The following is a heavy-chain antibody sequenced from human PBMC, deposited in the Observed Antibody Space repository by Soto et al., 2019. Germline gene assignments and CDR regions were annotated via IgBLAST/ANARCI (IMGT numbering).Heavy chain of an antibody. Sequence: QVQLVQSGPEVKKPGASVKVSCKTSGYSFQNYGISWVRQAPGQGLEWMGWSDIVKGGTNYGQKFQDRVTMTTDTSTRTAYMELRSLTSDDTAVYFCARDRSNSDFWGQGTLVTVSS. D-gene: IGHD7-27*01. J-gene: IGHJ4*02. CDR2: SDIVKGGT. CDR3: ARDRSNSDF. CDR1: GYSFQNYG. V-gene: IGHV1-18*01.